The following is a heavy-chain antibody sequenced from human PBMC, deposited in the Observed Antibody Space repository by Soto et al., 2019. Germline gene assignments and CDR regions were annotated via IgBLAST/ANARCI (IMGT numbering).Heavy chain of an antibody. CDR1: GFTFSSYA. Sequence: PGGSLRLSCAASGFTFSSYAMSWVRQAPGRGLEWVSAISGSGGSTYYADSVKGRFTISRDNSKNTLYLQMNSLRVEDTAVYYCARDRGYPDSFDIWGQGTMVTVSS. D-gene: IGHD3-10*01. J-gene: IGHJ3*02. CDR3: ARDRGYPDSFDI. V-gene: IGHV3-23*01. CDR2: ISGSGGST.